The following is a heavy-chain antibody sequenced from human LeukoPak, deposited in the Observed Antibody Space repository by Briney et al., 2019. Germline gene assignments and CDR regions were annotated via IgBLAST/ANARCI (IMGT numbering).Heavy chain of an antibody. J-gene: IGHJ4*02. V-gene: IGHV5-51*01. CDR2: IYPGDSDT. CDR3: ARLNKQWLAPTPDLDY. CDR1: GYSVTSYW. Sequence: GESLKISCKGSGYSVTSYWIGWVRRIPGKGLEWMGIIYPGDSDTRYSPSLQGQVTISADKSISTAYLQWSSLKASDTAMYYCARLNKQWLAPTPDLDYWGQGTLVTVSS. D-gene: IGHD6-19*01.